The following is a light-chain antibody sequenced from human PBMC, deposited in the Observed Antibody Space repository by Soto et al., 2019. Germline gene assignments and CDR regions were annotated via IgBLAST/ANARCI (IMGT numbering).Light chain of an antibody. CDR2: GVS. CDR3: SSYKTSSTVAV. CDR1: SSDIGGYNY. Sequence: QSVLTQPASVSGSPGQSITISCTGTSSDIGGYNYVSWYQQYPGKAPKLMIFGVSDRPSGVSNRFSGSKSGTTASLTISGLQAEDEAYYYCSSYKTSSTVAVFGGGTKVTVL. J-gene: IGLJ2*01. V-gene: IGLV2-14*01.